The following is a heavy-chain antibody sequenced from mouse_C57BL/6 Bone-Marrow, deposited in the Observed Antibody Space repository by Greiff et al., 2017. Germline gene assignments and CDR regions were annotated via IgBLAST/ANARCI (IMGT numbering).Heavy chain of an antibody. CDR2: ISGGGGNT. CDR3: ARHRDSSGYGWFAY. V-gene: IGHV5-9*01. CDR1: GFTFSSYT. D-gene: IGHD3-2*02. Sequence: EVKLVESGGGLVKPGGSLKLSCAASGFTFSSYTMSWVRQTPEKRLEWVATISGGGGNTYYPDSGKGRFTISRDNAKNTLYLQMSSLRSEDTALYYCARHRDSSGYGWFAYWGQGTLVTVSA. J-gene: IGHJ3*01.